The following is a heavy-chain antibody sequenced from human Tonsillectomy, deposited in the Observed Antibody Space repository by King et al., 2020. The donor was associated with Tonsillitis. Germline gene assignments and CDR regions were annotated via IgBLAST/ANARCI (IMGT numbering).Heavy chain of an antibody. J-gene: IGHJ4*02. D-gene: IGHD6-19*01. CDR2: ISYDGSNK. CDR1: GFTFSSYG. V-gene: IGHV3-33*05. CDR3: ARECLYSSVWSIDQ. Sequence: VQLVESGGGVVQPGRSLRLSCAASGFTFSSYGMHWVRQAPGKGLEWVAVISYDGSNKHYADSVKGRCTISRDNSMDTLYLQMNSLRAEDTAVYYCARECLYSSVWSIDQWAQGTLVTVSS.